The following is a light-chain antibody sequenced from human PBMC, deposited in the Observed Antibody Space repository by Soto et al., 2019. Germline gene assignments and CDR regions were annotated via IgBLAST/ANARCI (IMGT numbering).Light chain of an antibody. CDR1: QDVGNC. J-gene: IGKJ4*01. Sequence: DIQMTQSPSSLSASVGDRVTITCQASQDVGNCLNWYQQKAGRAPKFLMQDASNLETGVPSRFSGSGSGKYFSFTISSLQSEDFAVYYCQQYNNWPFLTFGGGTKVDIK. CDR3: QQYNNWPFLT. CDR2: DAS. V-gene: IGKV1-33*01.